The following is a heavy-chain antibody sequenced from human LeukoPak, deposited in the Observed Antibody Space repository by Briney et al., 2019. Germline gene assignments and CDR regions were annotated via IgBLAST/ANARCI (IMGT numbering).Heavy chain of an antibody. CDR1: GGSISSGSYY. V-gene: IGHV4-61*02. CDR3: ARDGAAYCSSTSCPTRAGFDY. J-gene: IGHJ4*02. D-gene: IGHD2-2*01. CDR2: IYTSGST. Sequence: PSETLSLTCTVSGGSISSGSYYWSWIRQPAGKGLEWIGRIYTSGSTNYNPSLKSRVTISVDTSKNQFSLKLSSVTAADTAVYYCARDGAAYCSSTSCPTRAGFDYWGQGTLVTVSS.